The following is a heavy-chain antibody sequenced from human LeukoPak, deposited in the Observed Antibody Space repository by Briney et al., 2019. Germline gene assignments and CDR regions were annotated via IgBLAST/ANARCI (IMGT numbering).Heavy chain of an antibody. CDR3: AKDPGLSFDP. V-gene: IGHV3-30*18. Sequence: GGSLRLSCAASGFTFSNYGMHWVRQAPGKGLEWVAVISYDGSNKHYADSVKGRFTISRDNSKNTLYLQMNSLRAEDTAVYYCAKDPGLSFDPWGQGTLVTVSS. D-gene: IGHD3-10*01. CDR2: ISYDGSNK. CDR1: GFTFSNYG. J-gene: IGHJ5*02.